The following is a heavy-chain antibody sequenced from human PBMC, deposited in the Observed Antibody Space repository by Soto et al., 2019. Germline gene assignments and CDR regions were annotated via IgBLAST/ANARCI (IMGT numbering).Heavy chain of an antibody. V-gene: IGHV1-69*13. CDR1: GGTFSSYA. CDR3: ARGYDSSGYFDY. J-gene: IGHJ4*02. CDR2: IIPIFGTA. D-gene: IGHD3-22*01. Sequence: SVKVSCKASGGTFSSYAISWVRQAPGQGLEWMGGIIPIFGTANYAQKFQGRVTITADESTSTAYMELSSLRSEDTAVYYCARGYDSSGYFDYWGQGTLVTVSS.